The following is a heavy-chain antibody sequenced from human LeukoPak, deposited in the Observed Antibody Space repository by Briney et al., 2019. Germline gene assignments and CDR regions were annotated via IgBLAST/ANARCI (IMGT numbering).Heavy chain of an antibody. D-gene: IGHD3-3*01. V-gene: IGHV4-30-4*08. Sequence: TLSLTCTVSGGSISSGDYYWSWIRQPPGKGLEWIGYIYYSGSTYYNPSLKSRVTISVDTSKNQFSLKLSSVTAADTAVYYCARVSGDFWSGYYQADYWGQGTLVTVSS. J-gene: IGHJ4*02. CDR2: IYYSGST. CDR1: GGSISSGDYY. CDR3: ARVSGDFWSGYYQADY.